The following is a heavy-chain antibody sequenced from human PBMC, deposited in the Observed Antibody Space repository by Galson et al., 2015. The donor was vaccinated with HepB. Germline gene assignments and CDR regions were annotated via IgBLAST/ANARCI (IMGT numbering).Heavy chain of an antibody. CDR1: GFTFSDYY. CDR3: ARERKVTMVRGGPFDY. Sequence: SLRLSCAASGFTFSDYYMSWIRQAPGKGLEWVSYISSSSSYTNYADSVKGRFTISRDNAKNSLYLQMNSLRAEDTAVYYCARERKVTMVRGGPFDYWGQGTLVTVSS. D-gene: IGHD3-10*01. J-gene: IGHJ4*02. V-gene: IGHV3-11*06. CDR2: ISSSSSYT.